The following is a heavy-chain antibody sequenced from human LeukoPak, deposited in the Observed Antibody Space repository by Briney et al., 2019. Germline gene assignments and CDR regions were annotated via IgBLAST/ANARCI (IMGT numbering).Heavy chain of an antibody. J-gene: IGHJ4*02. V-gene: IGHV4-59*01. CDR2: IYYSGST. D-gene: IGHD6-19*01. CDR3: ARAASSGWYIRGLDY. CDR1: GGSISSYY. Sequence: PSETLSLTCTVSGGSISSYYWSWIRQPPGKGLEWLGYIYYSGSTNYNPSLKSRVTISVDTSKNQFSLKLSSVTAADTAVYYCARAASSGWYIRGLDYWGQGTLVTVSS.